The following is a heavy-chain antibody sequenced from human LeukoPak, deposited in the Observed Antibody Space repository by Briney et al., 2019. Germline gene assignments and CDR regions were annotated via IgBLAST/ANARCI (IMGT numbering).Heavy chain of an antibody. CDR2: INPNSGGT. V-gene: IGHV1-2*02. J-gene: IGHJ4*02. D-gene: IGHD6-6*01. CDR3: ARDASLSSSSYFDY. Sequence: ASVKVSCKASGYTFTGYYMHWVRQAPGQGLEWMGWINPNSGGTNYAQKFQGRVTMTRDTSISTAYMELNRLRSDDTAVYYCARDASLSSSSYFDYWGQGTLVTVSS. CDR1: GYTFTGYY.